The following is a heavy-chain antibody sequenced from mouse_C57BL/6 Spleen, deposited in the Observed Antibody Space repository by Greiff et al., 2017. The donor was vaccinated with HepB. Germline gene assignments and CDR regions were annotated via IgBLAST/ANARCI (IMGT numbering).Heavy chain of an antibody. CDR2: INPSNGGT. J-gene: IGHJ1*03. D-gene: IGHD2-5*01. CDR3: ARDEGSNHWYFDV. CDR1: GYTFTSYW. V-gene: IGHV1-53*01. Sequence: VQLQQSGTELVKPGASVKLSCKASGYTFTSYWMHWVKQRPGQGLEWIGNINPSNGGTNYNEKFKSKATLTVDKSSSTAYMQLSSLTSEDSAVYYCARDEGSNHWYFDVWGTRTTVTVSS.